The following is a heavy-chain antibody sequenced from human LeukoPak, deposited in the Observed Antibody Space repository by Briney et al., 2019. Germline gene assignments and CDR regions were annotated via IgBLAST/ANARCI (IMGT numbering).Heavy chain of an antibody. CDR3: AKDLKSWELPNY. D-gene: IGHD1-26*01. J-gene: IGHJ4*02. Sequence: GGSLRLSCAASGFTFSSYAMSWVRQAPGKGLEWVSAISGSGGSTYYADSVKGRFTISRDNSKNMLYLQMNSLRAEDTAVYYCAKDLKSWELPNYWGQGTLVTVSS. CDR2: ISGSGGST. CDR1: GFTFSSYA. V-gene: IGHV3-23*01.